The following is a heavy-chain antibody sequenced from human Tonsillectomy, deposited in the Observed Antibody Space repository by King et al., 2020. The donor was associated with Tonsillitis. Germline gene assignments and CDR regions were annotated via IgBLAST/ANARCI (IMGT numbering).Heavy chain of an antibody. CDR2: IYFSGST. D-gene: IGHD3-10*01. Sequence: QLQESGPGLVKPSETLSLTCTVSGASISSYYWTWIRQPPGKGLEWIGYIYFSGSTNYNPSLRSRVTISVDTSKNQFSLKLSSVTAADTAVYYCARGPYGYFDYWGQGTLVTVSS. J-gene: IGHJ4*02. CDR1: GASISSYY. CDR3: ARGPYGYFDY. V-gene: IGHV4-59*01.